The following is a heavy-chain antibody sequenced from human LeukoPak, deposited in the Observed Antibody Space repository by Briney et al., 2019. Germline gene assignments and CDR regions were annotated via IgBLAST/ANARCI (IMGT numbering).Heavy chain of an antibody. CDR3: ARAGHFDWLFHPWFDP. V-gene: IGHV2-5*01. CDR2: IYWNDDK. Sequence: SGPTLVKPTQTLTLTCTFSGFSLSTSGVGMGWIRQPPGKALEWLELIYWNDDKRYSPSLKSRLTITKDTSKNQVVLTMTNMDPVDTATYYCARAGHFDWLFHPWFDPWGQGTLVTVSS. J-gene: IGHJ5*02. CDR1: GFSLSTSGVG. D-gene: IGHD3-9*01.